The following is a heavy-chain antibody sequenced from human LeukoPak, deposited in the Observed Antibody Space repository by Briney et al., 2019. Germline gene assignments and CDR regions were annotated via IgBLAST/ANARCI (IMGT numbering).Heavy chain of an antibody. V-gene: IGHV1-2*06. CDR3: AKDHGLIGSNWFDP. D-gene: IGHD3-10*01. J-gene: IGHJ5*02. CDR1: GYTFTDYY. CDR2: INPDSGDA. Sequence: ASVKVSCKASGYTFTDYYIHWVRQAPGQGLEWMGRINPDSGDANSAQKFQGRVIMTRDTSISTAYMELRRLRSDDTATYYCAKDHGLIGSNWFDPWGQGTLVTVSS.